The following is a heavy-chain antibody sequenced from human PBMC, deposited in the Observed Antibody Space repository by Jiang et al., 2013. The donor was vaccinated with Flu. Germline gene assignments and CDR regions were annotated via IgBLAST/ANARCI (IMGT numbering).Heavy chain of an antibody. J-gene: IGHJ6*02. CDR2: ITVYSATT. Sequence: VQLVESGAEVKKPGASVKLSCKASGYSFISYGINWVRQAPGQGLEWMGWITVYSATTNYAQKFKGRVTMTTDTSTSTVYMELRSLRSDDTAVYYCAGPENVRRAGRLPYNYYAIGVWGQGTTVTVSS. CDR3: AGPENVRRAGRLPYNYYAIGV. D-gene: IGHD5-24*01. V-gene: IGHV1-18*01. CDR1: GYSFISYG.